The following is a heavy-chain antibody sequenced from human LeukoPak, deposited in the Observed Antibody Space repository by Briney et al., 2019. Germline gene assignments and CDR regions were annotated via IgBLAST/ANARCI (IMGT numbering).Heavy chain of an antibody. CDR3: ARGQDTVVTSRDAFDI. Sequence: GGSLRLSCAVSGFIFSSYSMNWVRQAPGKGLEWVSSISTSSIYIYYADSVKGRFTISRDNAKNSLYLQMNSLRAEDTAVYYCARGQDTVVTSRDAFDIWGQGTMVTVSS. CDR1: GFIFSSYS. CDR2: ISTSSIYI. V-gene: IGHV3-21*01. D-gene: IGHD4-23*01. J-gene: IGHJ3*02.